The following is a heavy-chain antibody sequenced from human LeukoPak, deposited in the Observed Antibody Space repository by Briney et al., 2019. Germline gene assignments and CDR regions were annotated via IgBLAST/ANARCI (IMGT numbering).Heavy chain of an antibody. CDR3: ARRYRSGSFFVWFDP. J-gene: IGHJ5*02. Sequence: ASVKVSCKASGYTFISYDTNWVRQAPGQGLEWMGWMNPKTGDTGYGQKFQGRVNMSADTSISTAYLEVSSLRSQDTAVYYCARRYRSGSFFVWFDPWGQGTQVTVSA. D-gene: IGHD6-19*01. CDR2: MNPKTGDT. V-gene: IGHV1-8*01. CDR1: GYTFISYD.